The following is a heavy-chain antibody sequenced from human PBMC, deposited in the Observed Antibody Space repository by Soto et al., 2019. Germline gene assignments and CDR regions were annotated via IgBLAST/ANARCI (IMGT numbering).Heavy chain of an antibody. V-gene: IGHV1-69*13. J-gene: IGHJ6*02. CDR3: ARYGATKGHYYYGMDV. CDR2: IIPIFGTA. CDR1: GGAFSSYA. Sequence: GASVKVSCKASGGAFSSYAISWVRQAPGQGLEWMGGIIPIFGTANYAQKFQGRVTITADESTSTAYMELSSLRSEDTAVYYCARYGATKGHYYYGMDVWGQGTTVTVSS. D-gene: IGHD1-26*01.